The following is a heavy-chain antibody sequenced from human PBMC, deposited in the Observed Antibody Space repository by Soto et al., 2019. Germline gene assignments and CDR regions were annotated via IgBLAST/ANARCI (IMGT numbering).Heavy chain of an antibody. CDR1: RFTFRTYA. J-gene: IGHJ5*02. V-gene: IGHV3-23*01. CDR3: AKDGWELLRGFDP. CDR2: ISGSGGST. Sequence: EVQLLESGGGLVQPGGSLRLSCAASRFTFRTYAMTWVRQAPGKGLEWVSTISGSGGSTYYADSVKGRFTISRDNSKNTLYLQMNSLRAEDTAVYYCAKDGWELLRGFDPWGQGTLVTVSS. D-gene: IGHD1-26*01.